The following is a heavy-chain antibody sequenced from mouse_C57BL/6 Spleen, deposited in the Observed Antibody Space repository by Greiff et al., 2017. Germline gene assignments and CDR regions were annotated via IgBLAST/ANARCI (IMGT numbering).Heavy chain of an antibody. D-gene: IGHD1-1*01. Sequence: VQLQQPGAELVRPGSSVKLSCKASGYTFTSYWMHWVKQRPIQGLEWIGNIDPSDSETHYNQNFKDKATLTVDKSSSTAYMQHSSLTSEDSAVYYCATRITTIPWFAYWGQGTLVPVSA. CDR1: GYTFTSYW. J-gene: IGHJ3*01. V-gene: IGHV1-52*01. CDR2: IDPSDSET. CDR3: ATRITTIPWFAY.